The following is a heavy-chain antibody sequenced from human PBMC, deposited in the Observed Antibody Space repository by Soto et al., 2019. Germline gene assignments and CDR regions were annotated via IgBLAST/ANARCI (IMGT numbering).Heavy chain of an antibody. Sequence: QVQLQESGPGLVKPSQTLSLTCTVSGGSISSGGYYWSWIRQHPGKGLEWMGYIYYSGSTYYNRSLKSRVTISVDTSKNQFSLKLSSVTAADTAVYYCARGGLYYYDSSGYSENWYFDLWGRGTLVTVSS. CDR3: ARGGLYYYDSSGYSENWYFDL. J-gene: IGHJ2*01. D-gene: IGHD3-22*01. CDR1: GGSISSGGYY. V-gene: IGHV4-31*03. CDR2: IYYSGST.